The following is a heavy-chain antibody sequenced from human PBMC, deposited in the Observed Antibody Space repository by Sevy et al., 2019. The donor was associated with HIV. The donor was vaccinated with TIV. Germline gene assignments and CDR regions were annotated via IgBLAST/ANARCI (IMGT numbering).Heavy chain of an antibody. CDR1: GFTFSNAW. J-gene: IGHJ4*02. V-gene: IGHV3-15*01. Sequence: GGSLRLSCAASGFTFSNAWMSWVRQAPGKGLEWVGRIKSKTDGGTTDYAAPVKGRFTISRDDSKNTLYLQMNSLKTEDTAVYYCTTQRVFRRNWNYDYWGQGTLVTVSS. D-gene: IGHD1-7*01. CDR2: IKSKTDGGTT. CDR3: TTQRVFRRNWNYDY.